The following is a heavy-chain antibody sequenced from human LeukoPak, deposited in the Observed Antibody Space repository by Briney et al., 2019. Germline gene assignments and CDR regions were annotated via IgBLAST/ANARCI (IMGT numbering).Heavy chain of an antibody. V-gene: IGHV3-30*02. Sequence: PGGSLRLSCAVTGFTFSSYGMHWVRQAPGKGLEWVAFIRYDGSIQYYADSVKGRFIISRDISKNTLYVQMNSLRVEDTAVYYCARDGRPSAPGGYQLDHWGQGTLVTVSS. CDR2: IRYDGSIQ. J-gene: IGHJ4*02. CDR3: ARDGRPSAPGGYQLDH. D-gene: IGHD5-18*01. CDR1: GFTFSSYG.